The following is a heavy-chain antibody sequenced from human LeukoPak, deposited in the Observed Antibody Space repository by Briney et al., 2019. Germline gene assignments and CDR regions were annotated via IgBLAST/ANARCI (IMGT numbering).Heavy chain of an antibody. V-gene: IGHV1-8*03. CDR2: VNPNSGNT. CDR1: GYTFTTYD. CDR3: AREDCYDSGSNDY. Sequence: GASVKVSCKASGYTFTTYDITWVRQATGQGLEWMGWVNPNSGNTAYAQKFQGRVTITRNTSISTAYMELSSLRSEDTAVYYCAREDCYDSGSNDYWGQGIQVTVSS. D-gene: IGHD3-22*01. J-gene: IGHJ4*02.